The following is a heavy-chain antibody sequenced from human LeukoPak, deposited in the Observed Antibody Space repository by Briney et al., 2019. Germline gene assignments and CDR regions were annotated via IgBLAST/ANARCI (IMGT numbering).Heavy chain of an antibody. V-gene: IGHV4-59*01. CDR3: ARAVPATEAFDI. J-gene: IGHJ3*02. CDR2: IYYSGST. Sequence: SETLSLTCTVSGGSISSYYWSWTRQPPGKGLEWIGYIYYSGSTNYNPSLKSRVTISVDTSKNQFSLKLSSVTAADTAVYYCARAVPATEAFDIWGQGTMVTVSS. CDR1: GGSISSYY. D-gene: IGHD2-2*01.